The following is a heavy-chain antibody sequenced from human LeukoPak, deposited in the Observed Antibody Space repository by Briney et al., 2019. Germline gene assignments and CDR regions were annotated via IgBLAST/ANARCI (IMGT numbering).Heavy chain of an antibody. Sequence: GGSLRLSCVDSACTFSTYVMQWVRQAPGRELEWVEGLSLDGRNEHYPDSVRGRFAISRDNSYNTLYLQLNSLRDEDTAVYYCARGWHSSGHCDTFDIWGQGTVVTVSP. D-gene: IGHD3-22*01. J-gene: IGHJ3*02. CDR3: ARGWHSSGHCDTFDI. CDR2: LSLDGRNE. V-gene: IGHV3-30*09. CDR1: ACTFSTYV.